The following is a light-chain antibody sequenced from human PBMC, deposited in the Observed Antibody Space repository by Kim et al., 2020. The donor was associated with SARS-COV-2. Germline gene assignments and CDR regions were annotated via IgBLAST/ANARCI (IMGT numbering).Light chain of an antibody. CDR3: HQRSNWPPYT. V-gene: IGKV3-11*01. CDR2: ETS. J-gene: IGKJ2*01. Sequence: WSPGERATLSCRASQSVSSFLAWYQQKPGQAPRLLIYETSIRATGIPARFSGSGSGTDFTLTISSLEPEDFAVYFCHQRSNWPPYTFGQGTKLEI. CDR1: QSVSSF.